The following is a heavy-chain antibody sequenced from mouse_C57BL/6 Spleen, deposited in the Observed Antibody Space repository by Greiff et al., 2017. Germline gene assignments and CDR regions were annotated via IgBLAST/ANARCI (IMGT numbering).Heavy chain of an antibody. J-gene: IGHJ3*01. CDR1: GYTFTGYW. CDR2: ILPGSGGT. CDR3: ARRGSGFAY. V-gene: IGHV1-9*01. Sequence: VQVVESGAELMKPGASVKLSCKATGYTFTGYWIAGVKQRPGHGLEWIGEILPGSGGTNYNEKFKGKATFTADTSSNTAYMQRSSLTTEDSAIYYCARRGSGFAYWCQGTLVSVAA.